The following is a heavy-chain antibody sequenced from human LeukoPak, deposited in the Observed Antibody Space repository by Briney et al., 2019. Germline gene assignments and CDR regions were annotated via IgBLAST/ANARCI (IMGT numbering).Heavy chain of an antibody. D-gene: IGHD5-12*01. CDR3: ARAGYGGYKLDF. CDR1: GFTFSSYE. Sequence: GGSLRLSCAASGFTFSSYEMNWVRQAPGKGLEWVSYISSSGSTIYYADSVKGRFTISRDNAKNSHYLQMNSLRDEDTAVYYCARAGYGGYKLDFWGQGALVTVST. V-gene: IGHV3-48*03. J-gene: IGHJ4*02. CDR2: ISSSGSTI.